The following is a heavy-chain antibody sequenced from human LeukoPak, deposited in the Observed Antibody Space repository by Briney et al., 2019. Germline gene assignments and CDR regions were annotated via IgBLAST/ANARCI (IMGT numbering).Heavy chain of an antibody. V-gene: IGHV5-51*01. J-gene: IGHJ4*02. CDR2: IFPGDSDI. D-gene: IGHD6-19*01. CDR3: ARPYSSGWYFLDY. Sequence: PGESLKISCKGSGYSFTSYWIGWVRQMPGKGLEWMGIIFPGDSDIRYSPSFQGQVTISADKSINTAYLQWSSLKASDTAMYYCARPYSSGWYFLDYWGQGTLVTVSS. CDR1: GYSFTSYW.